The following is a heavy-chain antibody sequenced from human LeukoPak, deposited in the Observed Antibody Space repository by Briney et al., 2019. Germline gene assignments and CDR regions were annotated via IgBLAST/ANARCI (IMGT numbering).Heavy chain of an antibody. CDR1: GGSFSGYY. V-gene: IGHV4-34*01. J-gene: IGHJ6*03. CDR3: ARTTEGGYTYNYFYYYYMDV. CDR2: INHSGST. Sequence: SETLSLTCAFYGGSFSGYYWSWIRQPPGKGLEWIGEINHSGSTNYNPSLKSRVTISVDTSKNQFSLKLSSVTAADTAVYYCARTTEGGYTYNYFYYYYMDVWGKGTTVTISS. D-gene: IGHD5-18*01.